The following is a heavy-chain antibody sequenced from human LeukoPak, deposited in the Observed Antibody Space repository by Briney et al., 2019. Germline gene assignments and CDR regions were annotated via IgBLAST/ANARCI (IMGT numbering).Heavy chain of an antibody. CDR1: GFTFSSRDW. D-gene: IGHD3-22*01. V-gene: IGHV3-7*01. CDR3: AKDPNNYYDSSGYS. CDR2: IKQDGSEK. J-gene: IGHJ4*02. Sequence: SGGSLRLSCVASGFTFSSRDWMTWVRQAPGKGLEWVANIKQDGSEKNYVDSVKGRFTISRDNAKNSVDLQMNSLRVEDTAVYYCAKDPNNYYDSSGYSWGQGTLVTVSS.